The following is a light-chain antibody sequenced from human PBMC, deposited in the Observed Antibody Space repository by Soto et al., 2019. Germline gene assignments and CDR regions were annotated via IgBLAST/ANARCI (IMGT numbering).Light chain of an antibody. CDR1: QSLLHNNGYNY. CDR3: MQALQTPPFT. Sequence: DIVMTQSPLSLPVTPGEPASISCRSSQSLLHNNGYNYLDWYLQKPGQSPQLLIYLGSNRASGVPDRFSVSGSGTDFTLKISRVEAEDAGVYYCMQALQTPPFTFGPGTKVDI. J-gene: IGKJ3*01. V-gene: IGKV2-28*01. CDR2: LGS.